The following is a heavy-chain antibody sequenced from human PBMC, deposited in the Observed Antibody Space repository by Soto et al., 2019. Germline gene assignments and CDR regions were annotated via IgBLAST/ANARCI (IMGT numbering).Heavy chain of an antibody. CDR1: GYTFTGYY. J-gene: IGHJ5*02. CDR2: INPNSGGT. D-gene: IGHD4-17*01. Sequence: GASVKVSCKASGYTFTGYYMHCVRQAPGQGLEWMGWINPNSGGTNYAQKFQGRVTMTRDTSISTAYMELSRLRSDDTAVYYCAREAVTTRTWFDPWGQGTLVTVSS. V-gene: IGHV1-2*02. CDR3: AREAVTTRTWFDP.